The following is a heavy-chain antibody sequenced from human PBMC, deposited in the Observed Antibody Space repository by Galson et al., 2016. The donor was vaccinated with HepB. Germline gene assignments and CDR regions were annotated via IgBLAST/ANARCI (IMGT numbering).Heavy chain of an antibody. V-gene: IGHV5-51*01. D-gene: IGHD6-13*01. Sequence: QSGAEVKKPGESLKISCKGSGYIFSTFWIGWVRQMPGKGLEWMGIIYPGDSDTRYSPSFRGQVTISADKSTNTAYLQWSSLKASDTAMYYCGRHEGAVGKAGFDHWGQGTLVTVSS. J-gene: IGHJ4*02. CDR3: GRHEGAVGKAGFDH. CDR1: GYIFSTFW. CDR2: IYPGDSDT.